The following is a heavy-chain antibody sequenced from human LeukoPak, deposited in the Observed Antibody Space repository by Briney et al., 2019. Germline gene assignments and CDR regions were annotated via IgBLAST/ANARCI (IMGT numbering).Heavy chain of an antibody. J-gene: IGHJ4*02. D-gene: IGHD5-24*01. CDR1: GFSFSNFG. Sequence: PGRSLRLFCAASGFSFSNFGMHWVRQTPGKGLEWVALIWSDARKTHYADSVMGRFTISRDNSENTLYLQMNSLRVEDTAVYYCVKGGDGFNFGDHWGQGNRVTVSS. CDR3: VKGGDGFNFGDH. V-gene: IGHV3-33*06. CDR2: IWSDARKT.